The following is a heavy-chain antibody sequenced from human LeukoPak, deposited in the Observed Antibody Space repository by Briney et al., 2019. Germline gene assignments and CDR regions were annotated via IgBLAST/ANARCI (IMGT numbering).Heavy chain of an antibody. CDR2: ISAYNGNT. Sequence: ASVKVSCKASGYTFIGYYIHWVRQAPGQGLEWLGWISAYNGNTNYAQKLQGRVTMTTDTSTSTAYMELRSLRSDDTAVYYCAGSSRWGAAHNYFDYWGQGTLVTVSS. CDR3: AGSSRWGAAHNYFDY. V-gene: IGHV1-18*04. D-gene: IGHD1-26*01. CDR1: GYTFIGYY. J-gene: IGHJ4*02.